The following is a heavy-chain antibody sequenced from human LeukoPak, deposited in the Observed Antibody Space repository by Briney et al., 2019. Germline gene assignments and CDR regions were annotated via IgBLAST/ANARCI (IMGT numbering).Heavy chain of an antibody. D-gene: IGHD5-24*01. CDR3: ARGGGYKGNWFDP. V-gene: IGHV4-34*01. CDR2: INHSATS. CDR1: GGSFSDYY. J-gene: IGHJ5*02. Sequence: SETLTLTCAVYGGSFSDYYWSWIRQPPGKGLEWIGDINHSATSNYNPSLKSRVTTSVDTSKNQFSLKVTSVTAADTALYFCARGGGYKGNWFDPWAQGTLVTVSS.